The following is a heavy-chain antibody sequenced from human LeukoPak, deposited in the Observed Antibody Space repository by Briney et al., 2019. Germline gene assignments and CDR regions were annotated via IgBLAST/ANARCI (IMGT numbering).Heavy chain of an antibody. D-gene: IGHD1-14*01. Sequence: SETLSLTCTVSGGSFSDYYWGWVRQPAGETLEWIGRVYTTGTNFNPSLKSRVAMSMDTSKNQFSLILDSMTAADTAVYYCVRLRNTMFDYWGRGTLVTVSS. V-gene: IGHV4-4*07. CDR3: VRLRNTMFDY. J-gene: IGHJ4*02. CDR2: VYTTGT. CDR1: GGSFSDYY.